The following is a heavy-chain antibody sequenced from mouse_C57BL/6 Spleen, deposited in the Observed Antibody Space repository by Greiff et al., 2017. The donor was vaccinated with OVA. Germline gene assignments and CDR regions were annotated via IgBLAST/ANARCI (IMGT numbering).Heavy chain of an antibody. CDR2: INPGSGGT. D-gene: IGHD1-1*01. Sequence: VKLMESGAELVRPGTSVKVSCKASGYAFTNYLIEWVKQRPGQGLEWIGVINPGSGGTNYNEKFKGKATLTADKSSSTAYMQLSSLTSEDSAVYFCARHYYGSNYWGQGTTLTVSS. CDR1: GYAFTNYL. V-gene: IGHV1-54*01. J-gene: IGHJ2*01. CDR3: ARHYYGSNY.